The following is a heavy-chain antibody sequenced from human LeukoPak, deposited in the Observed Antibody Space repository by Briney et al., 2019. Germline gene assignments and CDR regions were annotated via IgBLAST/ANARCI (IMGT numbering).Heavy chain of an antibody. V-gene: IGHV3-53*01. CDR2: IYSGGST. CDR3: ARDAGYCSGGSCYWRYGMDV. J-gene: IGHJ6*02. CDR1: GFTVSSNY. D-gene: IGHD2-15*01. Sequence: GGSLRLSCAASGFTVSSNYMSCVRQAPGKGLEWVSVIYSGGSTYYADSVKGRFTISRDNSKNTLYLQMNSLRAEDTAVYYCARDAGYCSGGSCYWRYGMDVWGQGTTVTVSS.